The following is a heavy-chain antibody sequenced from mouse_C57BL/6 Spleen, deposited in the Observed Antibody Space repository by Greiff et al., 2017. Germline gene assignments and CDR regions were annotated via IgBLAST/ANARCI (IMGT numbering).Heavy chain of an antibody. V-gene: IGHV1-52*01. CDR1: GYTFTSYW. D-gene: IGHD1-1*01. CDR3: ARQDYGSSYGYFDV. CDR2: IDPSVSET. J-gene: IGHJ1*03. Sequence: QVQLQQPGAELVRPGSSVKLSCKASGYTFTSYWMHWVKQRPIQGLEWIGNIDPSVSETHYNQKFKDKATLTVDKSSSTAYMQLSSLTSEDSAVYYCARQDYGSSYGYFDVWGTGTTVTVSS.